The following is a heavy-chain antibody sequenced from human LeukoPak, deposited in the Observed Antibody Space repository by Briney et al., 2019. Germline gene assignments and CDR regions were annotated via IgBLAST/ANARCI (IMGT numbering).Heavy chain of an antibody. CDR2: IYYSGST. Sequence: SEPLSLTCTVSGGSISSYYWSWIRQPPGKGLEWIGYIYYSGSTNYNPSLKSRVTISVDTSKNQFSLKLSSVTAADTAVYYCARGVRGYSYGYLFDYWGQGTLVTVSS. J-gene: IGHJ4*02. V-gene: IGHV4-59*01. CDR3: ARGVRGYSYGYLFDY. D-gene: IGHD5-18*01. CDR1: GGSISSYY.